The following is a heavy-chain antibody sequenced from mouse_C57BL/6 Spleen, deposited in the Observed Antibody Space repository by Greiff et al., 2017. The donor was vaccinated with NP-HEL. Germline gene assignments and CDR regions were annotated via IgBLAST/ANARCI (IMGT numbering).Heavy chain of an antibody. CDR3: ARRCGNYAMDY. J-gene: IGHJ4*01. CDR2: ISSGSSTI. CDR1: GFTFSDYG. V-gene: IGHV5-17*01. Sequence: DVKLVESGGGLVKPGGSLKLSCAASGFTFSDYGMHWVRQAPEKGLEWVAYISSGSSTIYYADTVKGRFTISRDNAKNTLFLQMTSLRSEDTAMYYCARRCGNYAMDYWGQGTSVTVSS.